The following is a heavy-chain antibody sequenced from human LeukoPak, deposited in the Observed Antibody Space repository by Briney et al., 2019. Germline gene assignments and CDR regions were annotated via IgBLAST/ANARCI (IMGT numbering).Heavy chain of an antibody. D-gene: IGHD5-18*01. CDR2: ITSSGTTI. CDR1: GFTFSRSE. CDR3: ARGYGNFGY. J-gene: IGHJ4*02. Sequence: GGSLRLSCAASGFTFSRSEMSWVRQAPGKGLEWVSYITSSGTTIYYADSVKGRFTISRDNAKNSVYLQMNSLRAEDTAVYYCARGYGNFGYWGQGTLVTVSS. V-gene: IGHV3-48*03.